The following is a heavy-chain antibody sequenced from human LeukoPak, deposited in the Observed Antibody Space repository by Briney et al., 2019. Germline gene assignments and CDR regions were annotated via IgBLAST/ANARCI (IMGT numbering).Heavy chain of an antibody. CDR1: GGTFSSYA. J-gene: IGHJ4*02. Sequence: SVKVSCKASGGTFSSYAITWVRQAPGQGLEWMGRIIPILGIATYAQNCQGRVTITADKSTSTAYVELRSLRSDDTAVYYCARGLGATTFADFDYWGQGTLVTVSS. CDR2: IIPILGIA. V-gene: IGHV1-69*04. CDR3: ARGLGATTFADFDY. D-gene: IGHD1-26*01.